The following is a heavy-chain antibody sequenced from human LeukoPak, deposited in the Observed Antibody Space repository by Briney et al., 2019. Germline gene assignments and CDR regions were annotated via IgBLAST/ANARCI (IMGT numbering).Heavy chain of an antibody. CDR1: GYSFTSYW. D-gene: IGHD1-1*01. CDR2: IIPIFGTA. CDR3: ARDRRYNWNDGFDY. Sequence: KISCKGSGYSFTSYWIGWVRQAPGQGLEWMGRIIPIFGTANYAQKFQGRVTITTDESTSTAYMELSSLRSEDTAVYYCARDRRYNWNDGFDYWGQGTLVTVSS. V-gene: IGHV1-69*05. J-gene: IGHJ4*02.